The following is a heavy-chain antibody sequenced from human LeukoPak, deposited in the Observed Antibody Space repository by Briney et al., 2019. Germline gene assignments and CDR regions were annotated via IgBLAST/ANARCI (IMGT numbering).Heavy chain of an antibody. CDR1: GASISSRDW. J-gene: IGHJ4*02. CDR2: IYHSGGT. Sequence: PSETLSLTCAVSGASISSRDWWTWVRQPPGKGLEWLGEIYHSGGTIYDPSLKSRVTISIDKSKNQFSLKLTSVTAADTAVYYRVRGAHGSGRPPIWGQGTLVTVSS. CDR3: VRGAHGSGRPPI. V-gene: IGHV4-4*02. D-gene: IGHD3-10*01.